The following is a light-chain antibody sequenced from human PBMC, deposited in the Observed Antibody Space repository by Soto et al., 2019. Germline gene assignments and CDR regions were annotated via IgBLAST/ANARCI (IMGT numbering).Light chain of an antibody. CDR2: AAS. V-gene: IGKV1-39*01. CDR1: QSISSS. CDR3: QQSYTTPWT. Sequence: DIQMTQSPSSLSASVGDRVTITCRASQSISSSFNWYQQKPGKAPKLLIYAASSLQSGVPSRFSGSASGTDFTLTISSLQPEDFATYYCQQSYTTPWTFGQGTKVDI. J-gene: IGKJ1*01.